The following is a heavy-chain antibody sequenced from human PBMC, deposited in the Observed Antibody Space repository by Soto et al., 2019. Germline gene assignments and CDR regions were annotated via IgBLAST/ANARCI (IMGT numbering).Heavy chain of an antibody. CDR1: GFTFDNYA. D-gene: IGHD7-27*01. J-gene: IGHJ5*02. Sequence: PGGSLRLSCAAAGFTFDNYAMTWVRLTPGKGLEWVSTITGSGAMAFHADSVKGRFTASRDNSKNMLFLQMNSLTVEDTGIYYCVNNLDFIYAFELGDPWGQGTLVTVSS. CDR2: ITGSGAMA. V-gene: IGHV3-23*01. CDR3: VNNLDFIYAFELGDP.